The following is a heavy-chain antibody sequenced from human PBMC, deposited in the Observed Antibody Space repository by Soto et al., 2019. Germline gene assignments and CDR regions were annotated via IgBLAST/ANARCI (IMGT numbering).Heavy chain of an antibody. V-gene: IGHV3-11*01. D-gene: IGHD4-17*01. CDR1: GCSFTNFY. Sequence: GSRRRSWAASGCSFTNFYMTWLRQAPGKWLELVSYISPGGDIRNYVDSVKGRFTISRDNTNRLVYQHMNSLSAEDTAVYYLTRYTRCQVFWDPGAMGTV. CDR2: ISPGGDIR. CDR3: TRYTRCQVF. J-gene: IGHJ4*02.